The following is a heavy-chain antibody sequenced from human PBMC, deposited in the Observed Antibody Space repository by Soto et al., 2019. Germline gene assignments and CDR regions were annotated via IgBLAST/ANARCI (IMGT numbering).Heavy chain of an antibody. V-gene: IGHV1-2*02. CDR1: GYPVTAYY. CDR2: INPATGAA. Sequence: QLHLVQSGAVVKKPGASVTVSSSASGYPVTAYYMHWVRQAPGRGLEWMGGINPATGAAKYTQTFQGRVTMTRDTSTSTVFMELSGLTSEYTAVFYCARGGGVGVAGSAAFDMWGQGTLVTVSS. CDR3: ARGGGVGVAGSAAFDM. D-gene: IGHD3-3*01. J-gene: IGHJ3*02.